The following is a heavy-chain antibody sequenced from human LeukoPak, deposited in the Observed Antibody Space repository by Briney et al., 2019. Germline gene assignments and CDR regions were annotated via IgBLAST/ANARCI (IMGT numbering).Heavy chain of an antibody. CDR3: ARERHDLWSAYHFDS. J-gene: IGHJ4*02. CDR1: GGSINRYF. CDR2: IYHSGST. Sequence: SETLSLTCNVSGGSINRYFWSWIRQPPGKGLEWIGYIYHSGSTKYNPSLMSRVTMSIDTSKNQFSLNLSSVTAADTAVYYCARERHDLWSAYHFDSWGLGTLVLVSS. D-gene: IGHD3-3*01. V-gene: IGHV4-59*01.